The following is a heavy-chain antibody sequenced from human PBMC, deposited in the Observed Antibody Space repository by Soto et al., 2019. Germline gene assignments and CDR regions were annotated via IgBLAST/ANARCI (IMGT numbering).Heavy chain of an antibody. Sequence: PSETLSLTCTVSGGSISSGGHYWSWIRQHPGKGLEWIGYIYYSGSTYYNPSLKSRVTISVDTSKNQFSLKPSSVTAADTAVYYCARDRHDGDYYYDDYGMDVWGQGTTVTVSS. D-gene: IGHD2-21*01. CDR1: GGSISSGGHY. V-gene: IGHV4-31*03. CDR2: IYYSGST. CDR3: ARDRHDGDYYYDDYGMDV. J-gene: IGHJ6*02.